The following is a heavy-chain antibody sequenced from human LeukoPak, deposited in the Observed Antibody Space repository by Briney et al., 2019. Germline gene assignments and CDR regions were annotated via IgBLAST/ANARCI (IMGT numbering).Heavy chain of an antibody. V-gene: IGHV1-8*03. CDR1: GYTFTSYD. Sequence: ASVKVSCKASGYTFTSYDTNWVRQATGQGLEWMGWMNPNSGNTGYAQKFQGRVTITRNTSISTAYMELSSLRSEDTAVYYCARAAYGDYAFDYWGQGTLVTVSS. CDR2: MNPNSGNT. D-gene: IGHD4-17*01. J-gene: IGHJ4*02. CDR3: ARAAYGDYAFDY.